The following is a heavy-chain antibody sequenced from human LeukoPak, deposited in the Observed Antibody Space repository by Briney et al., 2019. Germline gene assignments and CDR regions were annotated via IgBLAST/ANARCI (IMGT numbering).Heavy chain of an antibody. CDR3: ARHGVTAMVWGFDY. V-gene: IGHV4-34*01. D-gene: IGHD5-18*01. J-gene: IGHJ4*02. CDR2: INHSGST. Sequence: SETLSLTCAVYGGSFSGYYWSWIRQPPGKGLEWIGEINHSGSTNYNPSLKSRVTISVDTSKNQFSLKLSSVTAADTAVYYCARHGVTAMVWGFDYWGQGTLVTVSS. CDR1: GGSFSGYY.